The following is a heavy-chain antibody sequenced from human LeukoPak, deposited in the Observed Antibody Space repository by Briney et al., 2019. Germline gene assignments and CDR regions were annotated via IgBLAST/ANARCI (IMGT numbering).Heavy chain of an antibody. J-gene: IGHJ3*02. V-gene: IGHV4-59*01. D-gene: IGHD3-10*01. Sequence: SETLSLTCTVSGGSISSYYWSWIRQPPGKGLEWIGYIYYSGSTNYNPSLKSRVTISVDTSKNQFSLKLSSVTAADTAVYYCARTGRPLGRRADNDAFDIWGQGTMVTVSS. CDR3: ARTGRPLGRRADNDAFDI. CDR1: GGSISSYY. CDR2: IYYSGST.